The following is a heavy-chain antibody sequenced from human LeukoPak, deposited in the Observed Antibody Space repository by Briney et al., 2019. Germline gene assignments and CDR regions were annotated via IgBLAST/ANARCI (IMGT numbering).Heavy chain of an antibody. CDR2: MYYSGST. CDR1: GDSISSSIYY. Sequence: SETLSLTCTVSGDSISSSIYYWDWIRQPPGKGLEWIATMYYSGSTHYNPSLKSRVTISVDTSKNQFSLKLSSVTAADTAVYYCASGDVYSYGSPPKDWGQGTLVTVSS. J-gene: IGHJ4*02. V-gene: IGHV4-39*07. CDR3: ASGDVYSYGSPPKD. D-gene: IGHD5-18*01.